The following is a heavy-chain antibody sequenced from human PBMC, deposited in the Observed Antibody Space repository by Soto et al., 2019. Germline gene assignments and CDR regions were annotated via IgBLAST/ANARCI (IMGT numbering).Heavy chain of an antibody. J-gene: IGHJ6*02. CDR1: GYTFTSYY. CDR3: ARDLDVVVPAQRGLFYYYGMDV. V-gene: IGHV1-46*01. CDR2: INPSGGST. Sequence: ASVKVSCKAPGYTFTSYYMHWVRQAPGQGREWMGIINPSGGSTSYAQKFQGRVTMTRDTSTSTVYMELSSLRSEDTAVYYCARDLDVVVPAQRGLFYYYGMDVWGQGXTVTVYS. D-gene: IGHD2-2*01.